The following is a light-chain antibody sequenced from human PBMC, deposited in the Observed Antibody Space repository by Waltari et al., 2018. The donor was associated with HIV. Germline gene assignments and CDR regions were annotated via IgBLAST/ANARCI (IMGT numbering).Light chain of an antibody. CDR3: QQSSDLPNT. CDR2: AAS. J-gene: IGKJ3*01. Sequence: DIQMTQSPSSLSASIGDRVTITCRASQNIYHYLNWYQHEPEKHPKLLIYAASTLQSGVPSRFSASGSGTDFTRTIDNLQPEDFATYYCQQSSDLPNTFGPGTKVDLK. CDR1: QNIYHY. V-gene: IGKV1-39*01.